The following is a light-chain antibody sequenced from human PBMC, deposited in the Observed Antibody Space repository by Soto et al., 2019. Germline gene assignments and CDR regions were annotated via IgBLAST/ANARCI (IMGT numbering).Light chain of an antibody. CDR3: QQYNNWPLT. CDR1: QSVSSD. V-gene: IGKV3-15*01. Sequence: EIVLTQSPATLSVSPGDRATLSCRASQSVSSDLAWFQQKPGQAPRFLIYDASTRATGIPARFSGSGSETDCTLTISSLQSEDFAIYYCQQYNNWPLTFGGGTKVEIK. J-gene: IGKJ4*01. CDR2: DAS.